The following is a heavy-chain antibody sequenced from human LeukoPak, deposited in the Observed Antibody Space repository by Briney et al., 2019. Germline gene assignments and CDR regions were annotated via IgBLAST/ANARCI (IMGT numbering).Heavy chain of an antibody. Sequence: SVKVSCKASGGTFSSYAISWVRQAPGQGLEWMGGIIPIFGTANYAQKFQGGVTITADESTSTAYMELSSLRSEDTAVYYCARPGAPTIFRVATMYYFDYWGQGTLVTVSS. V-gene: IGHV1-69*13. CDR1: GGTFSSYA. D-gene: IGHD5-12*01. CDR3: ARPGAPTIFRVATMYYFDY. J-gene: IGHJ4*02. CDR2: IIPIFGTA.